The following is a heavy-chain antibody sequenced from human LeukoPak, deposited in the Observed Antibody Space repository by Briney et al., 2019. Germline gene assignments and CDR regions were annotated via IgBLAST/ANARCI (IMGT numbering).Heavy chain of an antibody. D-gene: IGHD3-22*01. CDR3: SKHIAYYYASSGYHIDY. CDR2: ISAGGGRT. V-gene: IGHV3-23*01. Sequence: GGSLKLPCAASGFHFSDYAMSWVRQAPGKGLEWDSGISAGGGRTYYQVYAKGRFTISRDNSKNTLFLQTNRLRAEDTAVYYCSKHIAYYYASSGYHIDYWGQGTLVTVSS. J-gene: IGHJ4*02. CDR1: GFHFSDYA.